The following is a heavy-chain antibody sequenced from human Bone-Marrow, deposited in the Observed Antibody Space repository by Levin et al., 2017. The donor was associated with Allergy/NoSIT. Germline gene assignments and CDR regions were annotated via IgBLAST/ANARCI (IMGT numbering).Heavy chain of an antibody. CDR1: GFTFSSYA. CDR2: ISGSGGST. J-gene: IGHJ4*02. Sequence: GESLKISCAASGFTFSSYAMSWVRQAPGKGLEWVSAISGSGGSTYYADSVKGRFTISRDNSKNTLYLQMNSLRAEDTAVYYCAKDTYYDYIWGSYSHWGQGTLVTVSS. V-gene: IGHV3-23*01. D-gene: IGHD3-16*01. CDR3: AKDTYYDYIWGSYSH.